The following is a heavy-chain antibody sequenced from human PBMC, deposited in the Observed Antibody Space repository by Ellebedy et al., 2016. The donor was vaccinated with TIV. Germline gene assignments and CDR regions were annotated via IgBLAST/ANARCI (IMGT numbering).Heavy chain of an antibody. J-gene: IGHJ5*02. CDR3: ARRYSYGPNWFDP. Sequence: MPSETLSLTCTVSGGSISSGAYYWGWIRQPPGKGLEWIGSIYYSGSTYYNPSLKSRVTISVDTSKNHFSLKLSSVTAADTAVYYCARRYSYGPNWFDPWGQGTLVTVSS. V-gene: IGHV4-39*02. CDR2: IYYSGST. D-gene: IGHD5-18*01. CDR1: GGSISSGAYY.